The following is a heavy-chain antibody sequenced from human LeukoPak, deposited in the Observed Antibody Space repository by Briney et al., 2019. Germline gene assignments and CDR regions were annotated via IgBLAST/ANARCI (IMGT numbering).Heavy chain of an antibody. V-gene: IGHV4-61*02. CDR3: ARLYYYDSSSYPARDHYYMDV. Sequence: SETLSLTCTVSGNSISSGDNYWSWIRQPAGKGLEWIGRIYTSGSTNYNPSLKSRVTISGDTSKNQFSLRLTSVTAADTAVYYCARLYYYDSSSYPARDHYYMDVWGKGTTVTVSS. CDR2: IYTSGST. D-gene: IGHD3-22*01. J-gene: IGHJ6*03. CDR1: GNSISSGDNY.